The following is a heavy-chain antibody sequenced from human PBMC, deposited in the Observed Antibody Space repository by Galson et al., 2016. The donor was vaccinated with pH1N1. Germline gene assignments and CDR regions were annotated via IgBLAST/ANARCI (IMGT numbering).Heavy chain of an antibody. V-gene: IGHV1-69*13. D-gene: IGHD1-1*01. Sequence: SVKVSCKASGGSFAKYAVSWVRQAPGQGLEWMGRIIPIYGTPNYAQKFQDRLTITADEYTTTVYMELNSLISADTAIYYCARPGRTETTKEGFAWGYGMDVWG. CDR1: GGSFAKYA. CDR2: IIPIYGTP. J-gene: IGHJ6*01. CDR3: ARPGRTETTKEGFAWGYGMDV.